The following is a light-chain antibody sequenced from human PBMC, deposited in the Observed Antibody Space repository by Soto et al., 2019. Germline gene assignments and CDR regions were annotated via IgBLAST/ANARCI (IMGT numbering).Light chain of an antibody. V-gene: IGKV2-28*01. Sequence: DVVMTQSPLSLPVTPGESASISCTSSQNLLYSNGYIYLDWYLKKPGQSPQLLIYLGSNLASGVPERFSGSGSGTEFTLTISRVEAEDVGDYYCMQTLRTPRTFGGGTKVELK. CDR1: QNLLYSNGYIY. CDR3: MQTLRTPRT. CDR2: LGS. J-gene: IGKJ4*01.